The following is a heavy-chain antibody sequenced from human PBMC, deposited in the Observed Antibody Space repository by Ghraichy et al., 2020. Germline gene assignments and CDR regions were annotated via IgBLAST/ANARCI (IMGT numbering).Heavy chain of an antibody. CDR3: ARDFSPSYYFDSSSYYVDSFAV. J-gene: IGHJ3*01. CDR1: GFTFSKYW. CDR2: INKNGGDK. D-gene: IGHD3-22*01. V-gene: IGHV3-7*01. Sequence: GGSLRLSCAASGFTFSKYWMTWVRQAPGKGLEWVANINKNGGDKSYVDSVKGRFTISRDNAKNSLLLQMNSLRAEDTAVYYCARDFSPSYYFDSSSYYVDSFAVWGQGTVVPALQ.